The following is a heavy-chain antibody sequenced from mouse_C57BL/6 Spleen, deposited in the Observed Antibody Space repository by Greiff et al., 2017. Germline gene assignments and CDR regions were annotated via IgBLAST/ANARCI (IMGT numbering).Heavy chain of an antibody. V-gene: IGHV1-4*01. Sequence: QVQLQQSGAELARPGASVKMSCKASGYTFTSYTMHWVKQRPGQGLEWIGYINPSSGYTKYNQKFKDKATLTADKSSSTAYMQLSSLTSEDSAVYYCATVVAKGYFDYWGQGTTLTVSS. CDR2: INPSSGYT. CDR3: ATVVAKGYFDY. J-gene: IGHJ2*01. D-gene: IGHD1-1*01. CDR1: GYTFTSYT.